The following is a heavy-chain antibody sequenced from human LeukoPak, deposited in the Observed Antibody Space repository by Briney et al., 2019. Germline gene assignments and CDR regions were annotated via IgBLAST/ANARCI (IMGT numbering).Heavy chain of an antibody. CDR1: GYTFTGYY. Sequence: ASVKVSCKASGYTFTGYYMHWVRQAPGQGLEWVGWINPNSGGTNYAQKFQGRVTMTRDTSISTAYMELSRLRSDDTAVYYCARYSSGWHTFDYWGQGTLVTVSS. V-gene: IGHV1-2*02. J-gene: IGHJ4*02. D-gene: IGHD6-19*01. CDR3: ARYSSGWHTFDY. CDR2: INPNSGGT.